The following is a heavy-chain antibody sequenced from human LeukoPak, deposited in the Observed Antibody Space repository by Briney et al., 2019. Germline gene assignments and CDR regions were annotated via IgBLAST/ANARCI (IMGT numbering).Heavy chain of an antibody. CDR2: IIPIFGTA. J-gene: IGHJ4*02. Sequence: ASVKVSCKASGGTFSSYAISWVRQAPGQGLEWMGGIIPIFGTANYAQKFQGRVTITADESTSTAYMELSSLRSEDTAVYYCARIRYYYDSSGYFPFDYWGQGTLVTVSS. CDR3: ARIRYYYDSSGYFPFDY. V-gene: IGHV1-69*13. CDR1: GGTFSSYA. D-gene: IGHD3-22*01.